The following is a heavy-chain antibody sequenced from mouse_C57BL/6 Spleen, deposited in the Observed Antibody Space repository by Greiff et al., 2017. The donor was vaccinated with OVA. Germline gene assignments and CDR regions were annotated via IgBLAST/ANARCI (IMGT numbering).Heavy chain of an antibody. J-gene: IGHJ2*01. D-gene: IGHD1-1*01. CDR3: TAGRSYNFAY. CDR2: IDPENGDT. V-gene: IGHV14-4*01. CDR1: GFNIKDDY. Sequence: EVQLQQSEAELVRPGASVKLSCTASGFNIKDDYMHWVKQRPEQGLEWIGWIDPENGDTEYASKFQGKATITADTSSNTAYLQLSSLTSEDTAVDDCTAGRSYNFAYWGQGTTLTVSS.